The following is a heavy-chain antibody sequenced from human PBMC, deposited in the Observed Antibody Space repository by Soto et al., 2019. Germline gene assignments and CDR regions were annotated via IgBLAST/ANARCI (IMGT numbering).Heavy chain of an antibody. CDR3: ARVRQGCSANNCYFDP. Sequence: SETLSLTCTVSGGSISSGDYYWSWIRQPPGKGLEWIGYIYYSGSTYYNPSLKSRVTISVDTSKNQFSLKLSSVTAADTAVYYCARVRQGCSANNCYFDPWGQGTQVTVSS. CDR1: GGSISSGDYY. CDR2: IYYSGST. D-gene: IGHD1-1*01. V-gene: IGHV4-30-4*01. J-gene: IGHJ5*01.